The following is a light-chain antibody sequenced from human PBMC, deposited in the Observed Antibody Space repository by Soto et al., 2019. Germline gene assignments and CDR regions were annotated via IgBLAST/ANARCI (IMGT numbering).Light chain of an antibody. CDR2: EVT. CDR1: SSDIGGYNA. J-gene: IGLJ1*01. Sequence: QSGLTQPPSVSLSPGKTITISCTGTSSDIGGYNAVSWYQHHPGKAPKLIIYEVTHRPSGVSDRFSASKSGNTASLTISGLQAEDEADYYCNSFRVSHLYVFGTGSKV. V-gene: IGLV2-14*01. CDR3: NSFRVSHLYV.